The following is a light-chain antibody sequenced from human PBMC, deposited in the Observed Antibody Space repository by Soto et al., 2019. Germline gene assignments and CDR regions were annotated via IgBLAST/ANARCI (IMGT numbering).Light chain of an antibody. J-gene: IGKJ1*01. CDR1: QSVSSN. CDR2: GAS. CDR3: QQYNNWWT. Sequence: EIIMTQSPSTLSVSPLEKSTLSCRASQSVSSNLAWYQQKPGQAPRLLMYGASTRATSIPARFSGSGSGTEFTLTISSLQSEDFAVYYCQQYNNWWTFGQGTKV. V-gene: IGKV3-15*01.